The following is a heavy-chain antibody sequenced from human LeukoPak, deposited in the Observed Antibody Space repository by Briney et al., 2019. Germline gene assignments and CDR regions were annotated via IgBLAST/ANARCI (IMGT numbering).Heavy chain of an antibody. Sequence: SVEVSCKASGGTFSSYAISWVRQAPGQGLEGMGGIIPIFGTANYAQKFQGRVTITTDESTSTAYMELSSLRSEDTAVYYCARGGLSCSSTSCPSSHIDGWGKGTTVTASS. D-gene: IGHD2-2*01. CDR1: GGTFSSYA. CDR3: ARGGLSCSSTSCPSSHIDG. J-gene: IGHJ6*03. V-gene: IGHV1-69*05. CDR2: IIPIFGTA.